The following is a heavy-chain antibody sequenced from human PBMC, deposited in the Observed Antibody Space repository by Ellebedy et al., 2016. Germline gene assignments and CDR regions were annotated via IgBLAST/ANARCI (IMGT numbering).Heavy chain of an antibody. V-gene: IGHV2-70*04. CDR3: ARNRYSGSYGWFDP. D-gene: IGHD1-26*01. CDR2: IDWDDDK. Sequence: SGPTLVXPTQTLTLTCTFSGFSLSTSGMRVSWIRQPPGKALEWLARIDWDDDKFYSTSLKTRLTISKDTSKNQVVLTMTNMDPVDTATYYCARNRYSGSYGWFDPWGQGTLVTVSS. CDR1: GFSLSTSGMR. J-gene: IGHJ5*02.